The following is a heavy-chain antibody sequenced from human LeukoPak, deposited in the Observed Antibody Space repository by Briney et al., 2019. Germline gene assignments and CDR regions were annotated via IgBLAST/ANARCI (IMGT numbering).Heavy chain of an antibody. CDR1: GGSISSYY. D-gene: IGHD3-16*02. Sequence: PSETLSLTCTVSGGSISSYYWSWIRQPPGKGLEWIGYIYYSGSTNYNPSLKSRVTISVDTSKNQFSLKLSSVTAADTAVYYCARENYVWGSYRFFDYWGQGTLVTVS. CDR3: ARENYVWGSYRFFDY. V-gene: IGHV4-59*01. CDR2: IYYSGST. J-gene: IGHJ4*02.